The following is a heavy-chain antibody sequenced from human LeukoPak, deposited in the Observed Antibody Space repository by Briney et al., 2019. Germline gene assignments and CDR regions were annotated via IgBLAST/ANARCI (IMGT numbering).Heavy chain of an antibody. Sequence: GGSLRLSCTASGFIFSNFEMNWVRQAPGKGLQWLAYINSGATSEYYADSVKGRFSISRDNAKSTLFLQMNSLQAEDTAIYYCVRSGGGFDYWGQGTLVTVSS. V-gene: IGHV3-48*03. CDR1: GFIFSNFE. J-gene: IGHJ4*02. D-gene: IGHD1-1*01. CDR3: VRSGGGFDY. CDR2: INSGATSE.